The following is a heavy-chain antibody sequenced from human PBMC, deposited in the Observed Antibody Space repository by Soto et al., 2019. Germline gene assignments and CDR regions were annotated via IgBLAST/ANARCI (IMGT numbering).Heavy chain of an antibody. V-gene: IGHV1-18*01. Sequence: VQLVQSGAEVKKPGASVRVSCTASGYTFDSYGLNWVRQAPGQGLEWMGWISTHTGNTDYPQRFQGRVTMTTDKSTSTAFLDLRSLTSDDTAVYYCVRDVSVSSGSFGGYWGQGTLVSVSS. CDR2: ISTHTGNT. D-gene: IGHD3-10*01. CDR1: GYTFDSYG. CDR3: VRDVSVSSGSFGGY. J-gene: IGHJ4*02.